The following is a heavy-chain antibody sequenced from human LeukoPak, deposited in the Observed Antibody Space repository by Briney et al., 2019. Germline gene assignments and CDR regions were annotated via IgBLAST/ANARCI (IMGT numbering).Heavy chain of an antibody. V-gene: IGHV3-23*01. CDR3: AKDIVVVIAMFLGALDI. D-gene: IGHD2-21*01. J-gene: IGHJ3*02. CDR2: ISAGGST. CDR1: GFTFSNYA. Sequence: GGSLRLSCAASGFTFSNYALSWVRQAPGKGLEWVSAISAGGSTYYADSVKGRFTISRDNSKNTLSLQMNSLRAEDTAVYYCAKDIVVVIAMFLGALDIWGQGTLVTVSS.